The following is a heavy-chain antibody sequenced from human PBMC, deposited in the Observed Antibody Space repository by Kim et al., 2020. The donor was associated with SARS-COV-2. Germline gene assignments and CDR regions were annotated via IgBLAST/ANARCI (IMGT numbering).Heavy chain of an antibody. CDR1: GGSVSSRTYF. J-gene: IGHJ5*02. CDR2: FLYTAST. D-gene: IGHD6-13*01. Sequence: SETLSLTCSVSGGSVSSRTYFWAWIRQPPGKGLEWIGSFLYTASTYYNPSLKSRVSMSADTAKNQFSLRLTSVTATDTAVYYCARHPPWAADKGGFEPWGQGTLVTVSS. V-gene: IGHV4-39*01. CDR3: ARHPPWAADKGGFEP.